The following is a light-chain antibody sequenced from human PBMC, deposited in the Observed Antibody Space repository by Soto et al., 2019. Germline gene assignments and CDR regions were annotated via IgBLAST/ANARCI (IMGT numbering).Light chain of an antibody. CDR2: AAS. J-gene: IGKJ1*01. CDR1: QSVSSSY. CDR3: QQYGTSPEWT. Sequence: EIVLTQSPGTLSLSLGERATLSCRASQSVSSSYLAWYQQKPGQAPRLLIYAASSRATGIPDRFSGSGSGADFTLTISRLEPEDLAVYYCQQYGTSPEWTFGQGTKV. V-gene: IGKV3-20*01.